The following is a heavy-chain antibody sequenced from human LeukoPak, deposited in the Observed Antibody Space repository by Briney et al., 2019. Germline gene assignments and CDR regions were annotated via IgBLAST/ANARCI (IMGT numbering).Heavy chain of an antibody. D-gene: IGHD1-26*01. Sequence: SETLSLTCSVPGGSISTYYWSWIRQTPGKGLEWIGYVYDSGTTNYNPSLKGRVTISSDTSKNQFSLNLRSVNAADTAIYYCARHGGSLGYFDYWGQGTLVTVSS. J-gene: IGHJ4*02. CDR1: GGSISTYY. CDR2: VYDSGTT. V-gene: IGHV4-59*08. CDR3: ARHGGSLGYFDY.